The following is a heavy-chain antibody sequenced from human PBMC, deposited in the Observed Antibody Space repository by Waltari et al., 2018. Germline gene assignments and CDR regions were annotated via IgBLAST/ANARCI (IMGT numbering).Heavy chain of an antibody. CDR3: ARDLGVFSGWDY. D-gene: IGHD6-19*01. CDR2: WGSDGTSV. J-gene: IGHJ4*02. Sequence: VESGGGVVQPGESLRVACAASGFRVASVGMHRVLQPPGQGLEWVAVWGSDGTSVYYADSVKGRFVVSRDRSKNTFYLQMKSVRVDDAGLYYCARDLGVFSGWDYWGQGTLVAVSS. CDR1: GFRVASVG. V-gene: IGHV3-33*01.